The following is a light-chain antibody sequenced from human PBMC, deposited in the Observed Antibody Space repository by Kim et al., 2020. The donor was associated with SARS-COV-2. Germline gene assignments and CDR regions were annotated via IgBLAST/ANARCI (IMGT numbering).Light chain of an antibody. Sequence: APAERATRTCRACPSVSSTNSAGYQQKRGQAPRVLIYGASSRATGIPDRFSGSGSVTDFTLTITRLEPEDFAVYYCQQYSSSPATFGQGTKVDI. CDR3: QQYSSSPAT. J-gene: IGKJ1*01. CDR2: GAS. CDR1: PSVSSTN. V-gene: IGKV3-20*01.